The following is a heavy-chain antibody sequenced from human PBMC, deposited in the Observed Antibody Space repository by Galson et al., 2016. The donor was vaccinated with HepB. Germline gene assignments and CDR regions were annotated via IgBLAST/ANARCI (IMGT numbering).Heavy chain of an antibody. CDR3: ARLISVAGTPINLFDN. Sequence: SVKVSCKASGYTFTSYGVSWVRQAPGQGPEWMGWISAYNLNTNYEQKFQGRVTMTTDTSTSTAYMEPRSLRSDDNAVDYCARLISVAGTPINLFDNWAQGTLVTVSS. CDR1: GYTFTSYG. CDR2: ISAYNLNT. D-gene: IGHD6-19*01. J-gene: IGHJ4*02. V-gene: IGHV1-18*01.